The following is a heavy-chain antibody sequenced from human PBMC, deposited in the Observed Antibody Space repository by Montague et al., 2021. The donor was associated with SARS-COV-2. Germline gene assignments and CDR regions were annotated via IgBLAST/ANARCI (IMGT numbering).Heavy chain of an antibody. Sequence: SLRLSCAASGFTFSSYSMNWVRQAPGKGLEWVSSISRSSSYIYYADSVKGRFTISRDNAKNTLYLQMNSLRAEDTAVYYCARDDYVWGSYRYSQYNWFDPWGQGTLVTVSS. CDR1: GFTFSSYS. J-gene: IGHJ5*02. D-gene: IGHD3-16*02. CDR3: ARDDYVWGSYRYSQYNWFDP. V-gene: IGHV3-21*01. CDR2: ISRSSSYI.